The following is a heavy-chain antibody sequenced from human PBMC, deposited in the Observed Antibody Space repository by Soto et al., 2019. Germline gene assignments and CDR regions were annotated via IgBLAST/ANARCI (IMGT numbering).Heavy chain of an antibody. D-gene: IGHD4-17*01. J-gene: IGHJ4*02. Sequence: QVQLVQCGAEVKKPGASVKVSCKASGYSFTSYDINWVRQAIGQGLEWMGWMNPNSGNTGYGQKFQGRVTMTRNTFISTDYMELSSLRSEDTAVYYCARGGPYLGMTTVPWGQGTLVTVSS. V-gene: IGHV1-8*01. CDR3: ARGGPYLGMTTVP. CDR1: GYSFTSYD. CDR2: MNPNSGNT.